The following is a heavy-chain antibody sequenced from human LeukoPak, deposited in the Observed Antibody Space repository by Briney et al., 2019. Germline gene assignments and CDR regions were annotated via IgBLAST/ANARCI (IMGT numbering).Heavy chain of an antibody. CDR2: IYHSGST. CDR1: GGSIGSSNW. J-gene: IGHJ4*02. Sequence: SETLSLTCAVSGGSIGSSNWWSWVRQPPGKGLEWIGEIYHSGSTNYNPSLKSRVTISVGKSKNQFSLKLSSVTAADTAVYYCASISSSWYSDYWGQGTLVTVSS. CDR3: ASISSSWYSDY. D-gene: IGHD6-13*01. V-gene: IGHV4-4*02.